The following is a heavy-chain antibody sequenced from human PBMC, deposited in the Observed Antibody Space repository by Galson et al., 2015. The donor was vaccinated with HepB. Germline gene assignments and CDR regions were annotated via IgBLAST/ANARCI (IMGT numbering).Heavy chain of an antibody. CDR3: ASLYSSGWYAVYYYYGMDV. Sequence: SLRLSCAASGFICRSYAMYWVRQAPGKGLGWVADISYDARNKYHADSEQGRITISRDNSKNTLYLPMNSLRAEDTAVYYCASLYSSGWYAVYYYYGMDVWGQGTTVTVSS. D-gene: IGHD6-19*01. CDR1: GFICRSYA. J-gene: IGHJ6*02. V-gene: IGHV3-30*04. CDR2: ISYDARNK.